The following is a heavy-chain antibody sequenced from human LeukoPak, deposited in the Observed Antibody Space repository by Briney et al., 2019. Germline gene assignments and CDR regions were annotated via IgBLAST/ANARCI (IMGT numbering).Heavy chain of an antibody. Sequence: GGSLRLSCGASGFTFDDYAMHWVRQAPGKGLEWVSGISWNSGSIGYADPVKGRFTISGDNAKNSLYLQMNSLKAEDTALYYCAKGSPYYYDSSGYYLWGQGTLVTVSS. J-gene: IGHJ4*02. CDR2: ISWNSGSI. D-gene: IGHD3-22*01. V-gene: IGHV3-9*01. CDR1: GFTFDDYA. CDR3: AKGSPYYYDSSGYYL.